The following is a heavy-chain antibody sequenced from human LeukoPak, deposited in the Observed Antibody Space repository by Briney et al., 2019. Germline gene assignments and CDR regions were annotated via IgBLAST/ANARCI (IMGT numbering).Heavy chain of an antibody. CDR1: GFTFSSYA. CDR2: ISGSGGRT. Sequence: PGGSLRLSRAASGFTFSSYAMSWVRQAPGKGLEWVSAISGSGGRTYYADSVKGRFTISRDNSKNTLYLQMNSLRAEDTAVYYCAKDLQQSPINWFDPWGQGTLVTVSS. D-gene: IGHD6-13*01. CDR3: AKDLQQSPINWFDP. J-gene: IGHJ5*02. V-gene: IGHV3-23*01.